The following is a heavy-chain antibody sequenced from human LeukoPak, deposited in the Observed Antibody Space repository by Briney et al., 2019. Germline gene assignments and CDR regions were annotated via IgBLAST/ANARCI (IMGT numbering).Heavy chain of an antibody. CDR3: ARGLWAYFDY. D-gene: IGHD5-18*01. CDR1: GGSISSYY. V-gene: IGHV4-59*08. CDR2: IYYSAST. J-gene: IGHJ4*02. Sequence: SETLSLTCTVSGGSISSYYWSWIRQPPGKGLEWIGYIYYSASTNYNPSLKSRVTISVDTSKNQFSLKLSSVTAADTAVYYCARGLWAYFDYWGQGTLVTVSS.